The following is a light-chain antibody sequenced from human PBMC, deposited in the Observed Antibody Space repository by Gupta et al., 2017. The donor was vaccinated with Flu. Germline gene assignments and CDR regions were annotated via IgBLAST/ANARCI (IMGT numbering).Light chain of an antibody. CDR1: IANIGSNT. Sequence: QSVLTQPPSASAAPAQRITISGSGRIANIGSNTVNWYQQVPGTDPKVLMESNNKRPSGVPDRFFGYRAGKYASRVTSGLRSEEEADDYWGGWDDSMNGPVFGGGTKLTVL. CDR3: GGWDDSMNGPV. V-gene: IGLV1-44*01. J-gene: IGLJ3*02. CDR2: SNN.